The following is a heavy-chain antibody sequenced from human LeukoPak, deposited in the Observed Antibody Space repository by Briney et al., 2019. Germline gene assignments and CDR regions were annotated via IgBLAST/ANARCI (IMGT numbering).Heavy chain of an antibody. J-gene: IGHJ4*02. CDR2: ILYDGTKK. Sequence: GGSLRLSCAASGFTFSSYGMHWVRQAPGKGLEWVAVILYDGTKKYYADSVKGRFTISRDNSKNTLYLQMNSLRAEDTAVYYCAKGRVVVTTTRIDNWGQGTLVTVSS. CDR3: AKGRVVVTTTRIDN. V-gene: IGHV3-30*18. D-gene: IGHD2-21*02. CDR1: GFTFSSYG.